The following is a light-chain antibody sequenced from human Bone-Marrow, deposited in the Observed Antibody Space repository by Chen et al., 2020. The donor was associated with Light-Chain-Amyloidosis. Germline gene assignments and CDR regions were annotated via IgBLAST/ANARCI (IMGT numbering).Light chain of an antibody. CDR2: EDN. CDR3: QSYDNNYSVV. V-gene: IGLV6-57*04. CDR1: SGTIASNY. Sequence: NFMLTQPHSVSESPGKTVTISCTRSSGTIASNYVHWYQQRPGSAPLMVIYEDNQRPSGVPDRFSGSIDSSSNSASLTISALKTDDEADYYCQSYDNNYSVVFGGGTKLTVL. J-gene: IGLJ2*01.